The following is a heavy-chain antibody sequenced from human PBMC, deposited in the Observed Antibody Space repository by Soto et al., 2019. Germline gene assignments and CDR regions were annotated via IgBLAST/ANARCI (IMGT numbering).Heavy chain of an antibody. V-gene: IGHV1-18*01. D-gene: IGHD3-3*01. J-gene: IGHJ6*02. CDR1: GYTFASYG. CDR3: ARNGGTITRRCYCGMDV. Sequence: QVQLVQSGAEVKRPGASVKVSCKAPGYTFASYGISWVRQAPGEGLEWMGWISAYNGNTNYAEKLQGRVTMTTDTATSTADMELRSLRSDDTAVYYCARNGGTITRRCYCGMDVWGQGTTVTVSS. CDR2: ISAYNGNT.